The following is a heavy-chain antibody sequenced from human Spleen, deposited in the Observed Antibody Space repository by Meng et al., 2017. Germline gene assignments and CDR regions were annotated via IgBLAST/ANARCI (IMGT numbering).Heavy chain of an antibody. J-gene: IGHJ4*02. V-gene: IGHV3-74*03. Sequence: GESLKISCAASGFTFSSYNMHRVRQTPGEGLVWVSRINTDASITTYADSVKGRFTISRDDAKNTVYLQMNSLRAEDTAVYYCARDADWIIFDHWGQGALVTVSS. D-gene: IGHD3-9*01. CDR3: ARDADWIIFDH. CDR1: GFTFSSYN. CDR2: INTDASIT.